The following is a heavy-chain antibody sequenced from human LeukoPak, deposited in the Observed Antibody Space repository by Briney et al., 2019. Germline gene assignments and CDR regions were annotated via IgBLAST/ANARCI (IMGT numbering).Heavy chain of an antibody. V-gene: IGHV7-4-1*02. CDR3: ARDHASRYYYDSSGYYPLDY. CDR1: GYTFTSYA. D-gene: IGHD3-22*01. Sequence: ASVKVSCKASGYTFTSYAMNWVRQAPGQGLEWMGWINTNTGNPTYAQGFTGRFVFSLDTSVSTAYLQTSSLKAEDTAVYYCARDHASRYYYDSSGYYPLDYWGQGTLVTVSS. CDR2: INTNTGNP. J-gene: IGHJ4*02.